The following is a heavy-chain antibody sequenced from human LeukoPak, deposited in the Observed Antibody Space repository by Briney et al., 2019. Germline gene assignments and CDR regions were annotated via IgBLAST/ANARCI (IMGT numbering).Heavy chain of an antibody. CDR1: GYTFTGYY. CDR2: INPNSGGT. J-gene: IGHJ6*03. Sequence: GASVKVSCKASGYTFTGYYMHWVRQAPGQGLEWMGWINPNSGGTNYAQKFQGRVTMTRDTSISTAYMELSRLRSDDTAVYYCASHHDSKGRNYYYYMDVWGKGTTVTVSS. CDR3: ASHHDSKGRNYYYYMDV. V-gene: IGHV1-2*02. D-gene: IGHD3-22*01.